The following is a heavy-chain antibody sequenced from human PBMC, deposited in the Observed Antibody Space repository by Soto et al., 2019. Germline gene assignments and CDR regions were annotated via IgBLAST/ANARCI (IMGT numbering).Heavy chain of an antibody. CDR3: AKRGGTSCLDS. Sequence: EVQLLESGGGLVQPGGSLRLSCAASGFTFSSFAMSWVRQTPGKGLEWVPAITSRGDNTYYADSVKGRFTISRDNSKNTLYLQMDTLRVDDTAVYYCAKRGGTSCLDSWGQGTLVTISS. J-gene: IGHJ4*02. V-gene: IGHV3-23*01. CDR2: ITSRGDNT. D-gene: IGHD3-16*01. CDR1: GFTFSSFA.